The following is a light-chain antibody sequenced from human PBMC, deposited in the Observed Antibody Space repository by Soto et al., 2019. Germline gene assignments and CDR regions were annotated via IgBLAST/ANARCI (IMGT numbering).Light chain of an antibody. CDR1: SSNIGSNY. Sequence: QSVLTQPPSTSGTPGQRVTISCSGSSSNIGSNYAYWYQQLPGAAPKLLIHRNDQRPSGVPDRFSGSKSGTSASLAISGLQSDDEADYFCAAWDDSLSGVVFGGGTKLTVL. CDR2: RND. CDR3: AAWDDSLSGVV. J-gene: IGLJ2*01. V-gene: IGLV1-47*01.